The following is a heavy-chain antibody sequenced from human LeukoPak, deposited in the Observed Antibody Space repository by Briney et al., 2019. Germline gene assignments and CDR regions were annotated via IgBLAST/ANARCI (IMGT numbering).Heavy chain of an antibody. J-gene: IGHJ4*02. D-gene: IGHD3-10*01. CDR3: ARDTATMVRGVISPPGY. Sequence: ASVKVSCKASGYTFTSYGISWVRQAPGQGLECMGWISAYNGNTNYAQKLQGRVTMTTDTSTSTAYMELRSLRSDDTAVYYCARDTATMVRGVISPPGYWGQGTLVTVSS. V-gene: IGHV1-18*01. CDR2: ISAYNGNT. CDR1: GYTFTSYG.